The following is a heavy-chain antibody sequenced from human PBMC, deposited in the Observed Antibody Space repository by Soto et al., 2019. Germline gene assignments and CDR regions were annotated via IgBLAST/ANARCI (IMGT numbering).Heavy chain of an antibody. CDR2: ISSSSSYI. Sequence: GGSLRLSCAASGFTFSSYSMNWVRQAPGKGLEWVSSISSSSSYIYYADSVKGRFTISRDNAKNSLYLQMNSLRAEDTAVYYCARDSGRHYYGSGSSKDFDYWGQGTLVTVS. CDR3: ARDSGRHYYGSGSSKDFDY. V-gene: IGHV3-21*01. D-gene: IGHD3-10*01. J-gene: IGHJ4*02. CDR1: GFTFSSYS.